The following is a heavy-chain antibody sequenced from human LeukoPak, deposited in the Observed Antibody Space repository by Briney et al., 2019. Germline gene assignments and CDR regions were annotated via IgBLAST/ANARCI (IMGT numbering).Heavy chain of an antibody. D-gene: IGHD1-20*01. CDR1: GFTFSRYS. Sequence: GGSLRLSCAASGFTFSRYSMIWVRQAPGKGLEWVSYISSSSRTIYYADSVKGRFTISRDNAKNSLYLQMNSLRAEDTAVYYCARDQVITGTMPELDYWGQGTLVTVSS. V-gene: IGHV3-48*04. CDR2: ISSSSRTI. J-gene: IGHJ4*02. CDR3: ARDQVITGTMPELDY.